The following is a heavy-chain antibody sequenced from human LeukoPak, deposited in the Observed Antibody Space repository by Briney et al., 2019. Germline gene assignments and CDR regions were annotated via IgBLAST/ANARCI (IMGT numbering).Heavy chain of an antibody. D-gene: IGHD4-23*01. Sequence: GASVKLSCKASGYTFTSYGISCVRQAPGQGLEWMGWISAYNGNTNYAQKLQGRVTMTTDTSTSTAYMELRSLRSDDTAVYYCARETYGNSTGYWGQGTLVTVSS. CDR1: GYTFTSYG. V-gene: IGHV1-18*01. J-gene: IGHJ4*02. CDR2: ISAYNGNT. CDR3: ARETYGNSTGY.